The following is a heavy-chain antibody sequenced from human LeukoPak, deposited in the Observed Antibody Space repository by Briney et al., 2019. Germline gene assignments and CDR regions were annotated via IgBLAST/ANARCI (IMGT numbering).Heavy chain of an antibody. CDR3: ARASGYSSKLDN. D-gene: IGHD5-18*01. J-gene: IGHJ4*02. CDR1: GGSFSGDY. CDR2: INHSGST. V-gene: IGHV4-34*01. Sequence: SETLSLTCAVYGGSFSGDYWTWIRQPPGRGLEWIGEINHSGSTNYNPSLKSRVTISIDTSKNQFSLRLSSVTAADTAVYYCARASGYSSKLDNWGQGTLVTVSS.